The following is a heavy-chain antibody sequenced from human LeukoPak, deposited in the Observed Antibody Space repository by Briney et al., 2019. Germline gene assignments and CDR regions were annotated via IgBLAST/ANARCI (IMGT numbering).Heavy chain of an antibody. CDR2: ISGSGGST. Sequence: PGGTLRLSCAASGFTFSSYGMSWVRQAPGKGLEWVSAISGSGGSTYYADSVKGRFTISRDNSKNTLYLQMNSLRAEDTAVYYCARARPLVGYFDYWGQGTLVTVSS. V-gene: IGHV3-23*01. CDR1: GFTFSSYG. J-gene: IGHJ4*02. CDR3: ARARPLVGYFDY. D-gene: IGHD2-8*02.